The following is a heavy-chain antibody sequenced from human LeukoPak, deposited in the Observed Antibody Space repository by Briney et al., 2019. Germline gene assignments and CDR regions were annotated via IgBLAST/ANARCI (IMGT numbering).Heavy chain of an antibody. V-gene: IGHV3-74*01. Sequence: GESLRLSCAASGFTLRSYWMHWVRQPPGKGLVWVSRVSPDGTNTDYADSLKGRFTISRDNAKNTLYLQMNSLRVEDTAVYYCARGPSWFDPWGQGTLVTVSS. CDR3: ARGPSWFDP. CDR2: VSPDGTNT. CDR1: GFTLRSYW. J-gene: IGHJ5*02.